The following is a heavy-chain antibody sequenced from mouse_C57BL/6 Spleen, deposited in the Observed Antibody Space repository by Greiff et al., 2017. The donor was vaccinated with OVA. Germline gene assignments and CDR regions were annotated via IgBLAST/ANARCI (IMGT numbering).Heavy chain of an antibody. J-gene: IGHJ1*03. CDR3: ARHEEGDYDGSSYRDWYCDV. D-gene: IGHD1-1*01. Sequence: VQLQQSGAELVKPGASVKLSCKASGYTFTEYTIHWVKQRSGQGLEWIGWFYPGSGSIQYNEKFKDTATLTADKSSSTVDMELSRLTSEDAAVYFCARHEEGDYDGSSYRDWYCDVWGTGTTVTVSS. CDR1: GYTFTEYT. V-gene: IGHV1-62-2*01. CDR2: FYPGSGSI.